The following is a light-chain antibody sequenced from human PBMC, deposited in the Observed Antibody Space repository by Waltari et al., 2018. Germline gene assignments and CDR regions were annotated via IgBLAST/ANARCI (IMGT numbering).Light chain of an antibody. CDR2: EAS. CDR1: QSITSY. CDR3: QQRSSWPPT. Sequence: EIVLTQSPAALSLSPGERATLSCRASQSITSYLAWYQQKPGQAPRLLISEASNRVPVVPIRFSGSGSGTDFTLTISSLEPEDFAIYYCQQRSSWPPTFGQGTRLEI. V-gene: IGKV3-11*01. J-gene: IGKJ5*01.